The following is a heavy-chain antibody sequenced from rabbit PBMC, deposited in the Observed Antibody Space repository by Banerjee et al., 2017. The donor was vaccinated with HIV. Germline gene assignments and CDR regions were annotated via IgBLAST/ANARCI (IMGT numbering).Heavy chain of an antibody. V-gene: IGHV1S40*01. CDR1: GFSFSSGYD. J-gene: IGHJ4*01. D-gene: IGHD4-1*01. CDR3: ARDLAGVIGWNFNL. CDR2: IYTGSSGST. Sequence: QQLVESGGGLVKPGASLTLTCKASGFSFSSGYDMCWVRQAPGKGPEWIACIYTGSSGSTWYASWAKGRFTISSHNAQNTVTLQMTSLTAADTASYFCARDLAGVIGWNFNLWGPGTLVTVS.